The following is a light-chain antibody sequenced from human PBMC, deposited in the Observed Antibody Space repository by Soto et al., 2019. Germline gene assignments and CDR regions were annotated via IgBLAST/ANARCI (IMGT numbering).Light chain of an antibody. CDR1: QSVSSSY. J-gene: IGKJ5*01. CDR2: GAS. V-gene: IGKV3-20*01. CDR3: QQYGSSPTT. Sequence: EIVLTQSPGTLSLSPGERATLSWRASQSVSSSYLAWYQQKPGQAPRLLIYGASSRATGIPDRFSGSGSGTDFTLTISRLGPEDYAVYYCQQYGSSPTTFGQGTRLEIK.